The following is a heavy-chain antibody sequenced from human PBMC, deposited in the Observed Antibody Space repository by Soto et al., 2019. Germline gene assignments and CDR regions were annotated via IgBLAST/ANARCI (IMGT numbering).Heavy chain of an antibody. CDR3: ATSRPRPHYYYYMDV. CDR2: FDPEDGET. Sequence: ASVKVSCKVSGYTKNDLSMRWVRQAKKKGLEWMGGFDPEDGETIYAQKFQGRVTMTEDTSTDTAYMELSSLRSEDTAVYYCATSRPRPHYYYYMDVWGKGTTVTVSS. CDR1: GYTKNDLS. V-gene: IGHV1-24*01. J-gene: IGHJ6*03.